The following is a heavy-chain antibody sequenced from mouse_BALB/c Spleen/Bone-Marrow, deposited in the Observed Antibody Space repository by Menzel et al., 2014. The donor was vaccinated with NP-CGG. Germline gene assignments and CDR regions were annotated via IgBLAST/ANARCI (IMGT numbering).Heavy chain of an antibody. J-gene: IGHJ3*01. CDR1: GYTFTSYT. V-gene: IGHV1-4*01. Sequence: QVQLQQSGAELARPGASVKMSCKASGYTFTSYTMHWVKQRPEQGLEWIGYINPSSGYTNYNQKFKVKATLTADKSSSTAYMQLSSLTSEDSAVYYCARAAYYRYDEGAWFAYWGQGTLVTVSA. D-gene: IGHD2-14*01. CDR2: INPSSGYT. CDR3: ARAAYYRYDEGAWFAY.